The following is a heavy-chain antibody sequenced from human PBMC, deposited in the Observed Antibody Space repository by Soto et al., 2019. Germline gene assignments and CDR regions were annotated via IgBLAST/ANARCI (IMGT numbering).Heavy chain of an antibody. CDR2: IYPGDSDT. V-gene: IGHV5-51*01. CDR3: ARPIDFWSAYCPSYFDS. CDR1: GYIFARYW. D-gene: IGHD3-3*01. J-gene: IGHJ4*02. Sequence: GESLKISCKASGYIFARYWIGWVRQMPGKGLEWMGIIYPGDSDTRYSPSFQGQVTISVDKSISTAYLQWSSLKASDTAMYYCARPIDFWSAYCPSYFDSWAQGTLVTVSS.